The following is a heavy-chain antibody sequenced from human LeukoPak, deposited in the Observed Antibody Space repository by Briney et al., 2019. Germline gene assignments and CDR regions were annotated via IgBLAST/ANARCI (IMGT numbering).Heavy chain of an antibody. V-gene: IGHV1-18*04. CDR3: ARALSPYSSNDY. CDR1: GYTFTNYY. Sequence: ASVKVSCKASGYTFTNYYMHWVRQAPGQGLEWMGWISAYNGNTNYAQKLQGRVTMTTDTSTSTAYMELRSLRSDDTAVYYCARALSPYSSNDYWGQGTLVTVSS. D-gene: IGHD5-18*01. CDR2: ISAYNGNT. J-gene: IGHJ4*02.